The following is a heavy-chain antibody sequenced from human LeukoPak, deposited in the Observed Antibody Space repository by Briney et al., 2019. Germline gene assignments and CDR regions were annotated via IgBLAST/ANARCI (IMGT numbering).Heavy chain of an antibody. D-gene: IGHD6-19*01. CDR1: GGSISSSSYY. CDR2: IYYSGST. V-gene: IGHV4-39*07. Sequence: KPSETLSLTCTVSGGSISSSSYYWGWIRQPPGKGLEWIGSIYYSGSTYYNPSLKSRVTISVDTSKNQFSLKLSSVTAADTAVYYCARDPSGEQWLVRGYFQHWGQGTLVTVSS. CDR3: ARDPSGEQWLVRGYFQH. J-gene: IGHJ1*01.